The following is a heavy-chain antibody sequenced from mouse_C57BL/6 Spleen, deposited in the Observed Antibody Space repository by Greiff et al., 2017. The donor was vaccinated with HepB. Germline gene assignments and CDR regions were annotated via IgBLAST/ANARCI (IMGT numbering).Heavy chain of an antibody. CDR2: INPSSGYT. J-gene: IGHJ4*01. Sequence: QVQLQQSGAELARPGASVKMSCKASGYTFTSYTMHWVKQRPGQGLEWIGYINPSSGYTKYNQKFRDKATLTADKSSSTAYMQLSSLTSEDSAVYYCARSCYGYAMDYWGQGTSVTVSS. D-gene: IGHD3-1*01. CDR1: GYTFTSYT. V-gene: IGHV1-4*01. CDR3: ARSCYGYAMDY.